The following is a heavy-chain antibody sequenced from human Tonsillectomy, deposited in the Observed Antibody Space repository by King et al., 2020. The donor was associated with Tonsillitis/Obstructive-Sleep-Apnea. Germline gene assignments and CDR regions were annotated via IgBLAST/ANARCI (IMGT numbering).Heavy chain of an antibody. Sequence: VQLVESGAEVKKPGSSVKVSCKASGGTFSSYAINWVRQAPGQGLEWMGGIIPIFVAANYAQKFQGRVTITADESTRTAYMELSTLRSEDTAVYYCAREVTGGTGFDSWGQGTLVTVSS. CDR1: GGTFSSYA. CDR3: AREVTGGTGFDS. CDR2: IIPIFVAA. J-gene: IGHJ4*02. D-gene: IGHD1-14*01. V-gene: IGHV1-69*01.